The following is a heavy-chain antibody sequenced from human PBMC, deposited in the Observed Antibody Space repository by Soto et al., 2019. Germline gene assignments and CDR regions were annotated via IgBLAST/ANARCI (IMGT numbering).Heavy chain of an antibody. CDR2: SNQIGSP. V-gene: IGHV4-34*01. D-gene: IGHD3-16*02. CDR1: DGSFSGYY. CDR3: ARVGYRQFSNASPQPHGMDV. J-gene: IGHJ6*02. Sequence: ETLSLTCAVHDGSFSGYYWSWIGQPPGKGLDWIGQSNQIGSPTYTPSLRSRVTITLDAPKHQFSVKLRSVEAADTAVYYCARVGYRQFSNASPQPHGMDVWGQRVPVT.